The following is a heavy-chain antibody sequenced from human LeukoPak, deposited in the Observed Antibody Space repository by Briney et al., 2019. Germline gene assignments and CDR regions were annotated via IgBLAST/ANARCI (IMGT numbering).Heavy chain of an antibody. D-gene: IGHD1-26*01. CDR3: AREWAVSEAFDI. CDR1: GYTFTSYD. J-gene: IGHJ3*02. Sequence: ASVKVSCKASGYTFTSYDINWVRQATGQGLEWMGWMNPNSGNTGYAQKFQGRVTITRNTSISTAYMELSSLRSEDTAVYYCAREWAVSEAFDIWGQGTMVTVSS. V-gene: IGHV1-8*03. CDR2: MNPNSGNT.